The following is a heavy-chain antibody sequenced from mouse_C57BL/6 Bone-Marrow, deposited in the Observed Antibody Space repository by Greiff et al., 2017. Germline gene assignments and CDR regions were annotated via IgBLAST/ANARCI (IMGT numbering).Heavy chain of an antibody. J-gene: IGHJ3*01. CDR2: ISDGGSYT. CDR3: ARDWRLRRPWFAY. CDR1: GFTFSSYA. V-gene: IGHV5-4*01. D-gene: IGHD2-4*01. Sequence: EVHLVESGGGLVKPGGSLKLSCAASGFTFSSYAMSWVRQTPEKRLEWVATISDGGSYTYYPDNVKGRFTISRDNAKNNLYLQMSHLKSEDTAMYYCARDWRLRRPWFAYWGQGTLVTVSA.